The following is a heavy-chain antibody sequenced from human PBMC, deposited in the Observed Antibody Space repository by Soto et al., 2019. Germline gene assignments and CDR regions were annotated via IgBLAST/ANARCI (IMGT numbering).Heavy chain of an antibody. Sequence: EVQLVESGGGLVKPGGSLRLSCAASGFTFSSYSMNWVRQAPGKGLEWVSSISSSSSYIYYADSVKGRFTISRDNAKNSLYRQMNSLRAEDTAVYYCASLDTAMVMGYWGQGTLVTVSS. CDR1: GFTFSSYS. CDR3: ASLDTAMVMGY. CDR2: ISSSSSYI. J-gene: IGHJ4*02. D-gene: IGHD5-18*01. V-gene: IGHV3-21*01.